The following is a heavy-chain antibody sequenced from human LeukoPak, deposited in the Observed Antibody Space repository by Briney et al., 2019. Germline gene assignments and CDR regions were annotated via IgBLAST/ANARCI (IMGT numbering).Heavy chain of an antibody. CDR3: ALGYSYGYEPFDY. D-gene: IGHD5-18*01. J-gene: IGHJ4*02. Sequence: ASVKVSCKASGYTFTGYYMHWVRQAPGQGLEWMGWINPNSGGTNYAQKFQGRVTMTRDTSISTAYMELSRLRSDDTAVYYCALGYSYGYEPFDYWGQGTLVTVSS. V-gene: IGHV1-2*02. CDR2: INPNSGGT. CDR1: GYTFTGYY.